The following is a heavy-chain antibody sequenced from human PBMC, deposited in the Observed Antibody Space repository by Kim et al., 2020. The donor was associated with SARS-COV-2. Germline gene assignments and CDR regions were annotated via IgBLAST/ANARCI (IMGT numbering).Heavy chain of an antibody. CDR1: GGSISSYY. V-gene: IGHV4-59*01. CDR2: IYYSGST. CDR3: ARVRLPRFDR. Sequence: SETLSLTCTVSGGSISSYYWSWIRQPPGKGLEWIGFIYYSGSTNYNPSLKSRVTISVDTSKNQFSLNLSSVTAADAAVYYCARVRLPRFDRWGEGTLVTV. J-gene: IGHJ5*02.